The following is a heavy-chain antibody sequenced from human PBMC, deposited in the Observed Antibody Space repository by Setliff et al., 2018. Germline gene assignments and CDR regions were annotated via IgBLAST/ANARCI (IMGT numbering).Heavy chain of an antibody. D-gene: IGHD2-2*01. V-gene: IGHV1-18*04. CDR1: GYTFTTYG. CDR3: ERLVRYCTTTSCQRTSGDDF. CDR2: IGARNVKT. J-gene: IGHJ4*02. Sequence: ASVKVSCKASGYTFTTYGISWVRQAPGQGLEWMGWIGARNVKTNYAPQFQGRVIMTTDTSTNTAYMDLRSLRSDDTAVYYCERLVRYCTTTSCQRTSGDDFWGQGTLVTVSS.